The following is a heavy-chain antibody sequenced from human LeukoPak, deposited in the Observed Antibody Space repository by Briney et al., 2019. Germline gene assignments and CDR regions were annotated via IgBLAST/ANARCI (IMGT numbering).Heavy chain of an antibody. V-gene: IGHV3-23*01. D-gene: IGHD3-22*01. J-gene: IGHJ4*02. CDR1: GFIFSNYA. CDR2: ISGSGGST. Sequence: GGSLRLSCVPSGFIFSNYAMSWVRQAPGKGLEWVSSISGSGGSTHYADSVKGRFTISRDKTKNTLYMQMNSLRAEDTAVYYCAKSAYYDASGYYREYYFDYWGQGTLVTVSS. CDR3: AKSAYYDASGYYREYYFDY.